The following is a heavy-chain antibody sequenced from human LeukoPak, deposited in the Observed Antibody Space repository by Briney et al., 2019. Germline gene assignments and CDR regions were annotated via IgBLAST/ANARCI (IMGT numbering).Heavy chain of an antibody. V-gene: IGHV1-69*13. J-gene: IGHJ5*02. CDR3: AKNQWLGRGNWFDP. D-gene: IGHD6-19*01. Sequence: ASVKVSCKASGGTFSSYAISWVRQAPGQGLEWMGGIIPIFGTANYAQKFQGRVTITADESTSTAYMELSSLRSEDTAVYYCAKNQWLGRGNWFDPWGQGTLVTVSS. CDR1: GGTFSSYA. CDR2: IIPIFGTA.